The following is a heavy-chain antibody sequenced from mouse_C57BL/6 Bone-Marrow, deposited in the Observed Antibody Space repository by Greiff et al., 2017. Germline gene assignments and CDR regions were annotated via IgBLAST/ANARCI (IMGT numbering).Heavy chain of an antibody. CDR3: ARRKFYGSSPFNY. D-gene: IGHD1-1*01. CDR2: IYPGSGST. V-gene: IGHV1-55*01. CDR1: GYTFTSYW. Sequence: QVQLKQPGAELVKPGASVKMSCKASGYTFTSYWITWVKQRPGQGLEWIGDIYPGSGSTNYNEKFKSKATLTVDTSSSTAYMQLSSLTSEDSAVYYCARRKFYGSSPFNYRGQGATLTGSS. J-gene: IGHJ2*01.